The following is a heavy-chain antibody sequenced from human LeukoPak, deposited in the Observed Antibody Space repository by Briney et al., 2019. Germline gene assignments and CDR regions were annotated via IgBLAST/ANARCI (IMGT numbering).Heavy chain of an antibody. CDR2: IIPIFGTA. J-gene: IGHJ6*03. V-gene: IGHV1-69*05. D-gene: IGHD4-11*01. CDR3: ARDPVTTGHHYYYMDV. CDR1: GGTFSSYA. Sequence: SVKVSCKASGGTFSSYAISWVRQAPGQGLEWMGGIIPIFGTANYAQKFQGRVTITTDESTSTAYMELSSLRSEDTAVYYCARDPVTTGHHYYYMDVWGKGTTVTVSS.